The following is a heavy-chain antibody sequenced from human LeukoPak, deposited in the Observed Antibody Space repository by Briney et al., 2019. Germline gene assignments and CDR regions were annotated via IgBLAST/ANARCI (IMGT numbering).Heavy chain of an antibody. J-gene: IGHJ6*02. CDR1: GFTFSSYA. CDR3: ARGLIDGMDV. V-gene: IGHV3-30*14. D-gene: IGHD3-22*01. Sequence: GGSLRLSCAASGFTFSSYAMHWVRQAPGKGLEWVAVISYDGSNKYYADSVKGRFTISRDNSKNTLYLQMNSLRAEDTAVCYCARGLIDGMDVWGQGTTVTVSS. CDR2: ISYDGSNK.